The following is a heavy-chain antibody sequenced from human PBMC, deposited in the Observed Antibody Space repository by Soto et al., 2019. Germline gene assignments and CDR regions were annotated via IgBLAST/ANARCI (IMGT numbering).Heavy chain of an antibody. V-gene: IGHV4-59*01. CDR1: GGYLSSYH. J-gene: IGHJ4*02. D-gene: IGHD6-13*01. Sequence: SATKSHTSTVSGGYLSSYHRSWIRQPPGKGLEWIGYIYYSGSTNYNPSLKSRVTISVDTSKNQFSLKLSSVTAADTAVYYCARDHSSSCLHYWGQGTRVPVS. CDR2: IYYSGST. CDR3: ARDHSSSCLHY.